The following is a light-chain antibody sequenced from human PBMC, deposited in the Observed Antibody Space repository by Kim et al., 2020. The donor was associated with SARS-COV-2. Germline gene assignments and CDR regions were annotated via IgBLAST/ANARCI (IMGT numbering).Light chain of an antibody. V-gene: IGLV2-11*03. J-gene: IGLJ3*02. Sequence: GQSVAISCTGTRSVVGGYNYVSWYQQHPGKAPNLMTYGVTERPSGVPDRFSGSKSGNTASLTISGLQAEDEADYYCCSYAGSSSLVFGGGTQLTVL. CDR3: CSYAGSSSLV. CDR1: RSVVGGYNY. CDR2: GVT.